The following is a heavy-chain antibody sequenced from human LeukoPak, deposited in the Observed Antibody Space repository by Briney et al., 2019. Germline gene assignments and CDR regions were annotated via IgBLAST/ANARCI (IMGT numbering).Heavy chain of an antibody. Sequence: ASVKVSCKASGYTFTGYYIHWVRQAPGQGLEWMGWINPNSGATNYAQKFQGRVTMTSDTSITTSYMDLSSLTSDDTAVYYCARARAIPAAASRYNAFDIWGQGTMVIVSS. CDR1: GYTFTGYY. CDR2: INPNSGAT. D-gene: IGHD6-13*01. V-gene: IGHV1-2*02. CDR3: ARARAIPAAASRYNAFDI. J-gene: IGHJ3*02.